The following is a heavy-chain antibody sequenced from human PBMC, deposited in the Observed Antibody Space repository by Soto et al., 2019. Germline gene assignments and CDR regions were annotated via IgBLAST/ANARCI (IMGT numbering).Heavy chain of an antibody. CDR1: GFSFSDYS. CDR3: AKDAAPFPRATVIWFDP. CDR2: ITHTGTNA. V-gene: IGHV3-23*01. Sequence: PGGSLRLYCTASGFSFSDYSFNWVRQAPGKGLEWVSSITHTGTNAYYADSVKGRFTISRDNSKNTLYLQMNSLRAEDTAVYYCAKDAAPFPRATVIWFDPWGQGTLVTVSS. J-gene: IGHJ5*02. D-gene: IGHD4-17*01.